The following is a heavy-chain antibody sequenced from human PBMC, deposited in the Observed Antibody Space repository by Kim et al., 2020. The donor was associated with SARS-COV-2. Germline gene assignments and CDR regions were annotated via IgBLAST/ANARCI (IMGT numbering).Heavy chain of an antibody. CDR3: AKDMGSGSYWEFDY. V-gene: IGHV3-9*01. CDR2: ISWNSGSI. D-gene: IGHD3-10*01. Sequence: GGSLRLSCAASGFTFDDYAMHWVRQAPGKGLEWVSGISWNSGSIGYADSVKGRFTISRDNAKNSLYLQMNSLRAEDTALYYCAKDMGSGSYWEFDYWGQGTLVTVSS. J-gene: IGHJ4*02. CDR1: GFTFDDYA.